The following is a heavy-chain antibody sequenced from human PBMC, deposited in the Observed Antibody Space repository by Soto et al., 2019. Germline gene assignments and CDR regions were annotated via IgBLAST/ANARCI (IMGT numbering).Heavy chain of an antibody. D-gene: IGHD5-12*01. J-gene: IGHJ5*02. V-gene: IGHV1-69*12. CDR2: IIPIFGTA. CDR3: ASGRGDGYNPLGWFDP. Sequence: QVQLVQSGAEVKKPGSSVKVSCKASGGTFSSYAISWVRQAPGQGLEWMGGIIPIFGTANYAQKFQGRVTITADESTSTAYMELSSLRSEYTAVYYCASGRGDGYNPLGWFDPWGQGTLVTVSS. CDR1: GGTFSSYA.